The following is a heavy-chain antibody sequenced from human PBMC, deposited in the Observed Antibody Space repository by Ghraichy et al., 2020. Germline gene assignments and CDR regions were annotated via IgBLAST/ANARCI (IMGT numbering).Heavy chain of an antibody. CDR1: GFTVSSNY. Sequence: GGSLRLSCAASGFTVSSNYMSWVRQAPGKGLEWVSVIYSGGSTYYADSVKGRFTISRDNSKNTLYLQMNSLRAEDTAVYYCARCIAAAGTSTYYYGMDVWGQGTTVTVSS. J-gene: IGHJ6*02. CDR2: IYSGGST. V-gene: IGHV3-53*01. D-gene: IGHD6-13*01. CDR3: ARCIAAAGTSTYYYGMDV.